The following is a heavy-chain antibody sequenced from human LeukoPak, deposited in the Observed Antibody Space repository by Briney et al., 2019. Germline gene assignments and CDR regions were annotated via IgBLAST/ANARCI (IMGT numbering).Heavy chain of an antibody. J-gene: IGHJ4*02. CDR1: GFTFRSYA. CDR2: ISASDDNT. D-gene: IGHD3-22*01. Sequence: GGSLRLSCAASGFTFRSYAMSWVRQAPGKGLEWVSAISASDDNTYYADSVKGRFTISRDNSKNTLYLQMNSLRAEDTAVYYCAKDPGFGNYYDRSGYYYGGNDYWGQGTLVTVSS. V-gene: IGHV3-23*01. CDR3: AKDPGFGNYYDRSGYYYGGNDY.